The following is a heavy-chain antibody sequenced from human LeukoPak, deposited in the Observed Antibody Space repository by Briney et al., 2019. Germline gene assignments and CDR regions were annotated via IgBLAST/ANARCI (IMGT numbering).Heavy chain of an antibody. CDR2: FSWNSGSI. J-gene: IGHJ4*02. CDR3: AKDLGPLVSGSSGFDY. Sequence: GGSLRLSCAASGFTFDDYAMHWVRQAPGKGLEWVSTFSWNSGSIGYADSVKGRFTISRDNAKNSLYLQMNSLRAEDTALYYCAKDLGPLVSGSSGFDYWGQGTLVTVSS. CDR1: GFTFDDYA. V-gene: IGHV3-9*01. D-gene: IGHD6-6*01.